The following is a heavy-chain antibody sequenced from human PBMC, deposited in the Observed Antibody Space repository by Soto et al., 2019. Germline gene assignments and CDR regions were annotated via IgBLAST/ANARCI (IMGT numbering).Heavy chain of an antibody. D-gene: IGHD1-1*01. Sequence: SVKVSCQASGGTFSSYAISWVRQAPGQGLEWMGGIIPIFGTANYAQKFQGRVTITADESTSTAYMELSSLRSEDTAVYYCAMRQRGRTLAYWGQGTLVPVSS. J-gene: IGHJ4*02. CDR2: IIPIFGTA. CDR1: GGTFSSYA. CDR3: AMRQRGRTLAY. V-gene: IGHV1-69*13.